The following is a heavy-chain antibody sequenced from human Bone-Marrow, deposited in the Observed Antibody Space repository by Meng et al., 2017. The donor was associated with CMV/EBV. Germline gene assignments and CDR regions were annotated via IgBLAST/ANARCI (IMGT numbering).Heavy chain of an antibody. V-gene: IGHV3-11*01. CDR2: ISSSGSTI. CDR3: ARDRQTYYYDSSGYPVYYYYGMDV. J-gene: IGHJ6*02. CDR1: GFTFSDYY. Sequence: GESLKISCAASGFTFSDYYMSWIRQAPGKGLEWVSYISSSGSTIYYADSVKGRFTISRDNAKNSLYLQMNSLRAEDTAVYYCARDRQTYYYDSSGYPVYYYYGMDVWGQGTTVTVSS. D-gene: IGHD3-22*01.